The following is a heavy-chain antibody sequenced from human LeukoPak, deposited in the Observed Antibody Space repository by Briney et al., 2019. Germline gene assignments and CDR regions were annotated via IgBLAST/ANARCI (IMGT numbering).Heavy chain of an antibody. D-gene: IGHD6-13*01. CDR1: GFTFSDYY. CDR3: ARDRSLVAAAAPYFDY. Sequence: GGSLRLSCAASGFTFSDYYMSWIRQAPGKGLEWVSYISSSGSTIYYADSVKGRFTISRDNAKDSLYLQMNSLRAEDTAVYYCARDRSLVAAAAPYFDYWGQGTLVTVSS. V-gene: IGHV3-11*04. CDR2: ISSSGSTI. J-gene: IGHJ4*02.